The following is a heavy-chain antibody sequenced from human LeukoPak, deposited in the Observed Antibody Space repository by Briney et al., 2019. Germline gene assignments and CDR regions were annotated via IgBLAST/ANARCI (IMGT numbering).Heavy chain of an antibody. V-gene: IGHV4-59*01. J-gene: IGHJ5*02. CDR1: GGSISGYY. Sequence: ASETLSLTCTVSGGSISGYYWSWIRQPPGKGLEWIGYIYYSGSTNYNPSLKSRVTISVDTSKNQFSLKLSSVTAADTAVYYCARATYYDFWSGYRFDPWGQGTLVTVSS. CDR3: ARATYYDFWSGYRFDP. D-gene: IGHD3-3*01. CDR2: IYYSGST.